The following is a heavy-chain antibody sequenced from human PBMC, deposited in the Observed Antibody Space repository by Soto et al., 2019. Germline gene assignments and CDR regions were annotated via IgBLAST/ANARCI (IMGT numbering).Heavy chain of an antibody. J-gene: IGHJ5*02. CDR2: INPNSGGT. CDR1: GYTFTGYY. D-gene: IGHD1-1*01. V-gene: IGHV1-2*02. CDR3: AREEYNWNDASPRKWFDP. Sequence: VASVKVSCKASGYTFTGYYMHWVRQAPGQGLEWMGWINPNSGGTNYAQKFQGRVTMTRDTSISTAYMELSRLRSDDTAVYYCAREEYNWNDASPRKWFDPWGQGTLVTASP.